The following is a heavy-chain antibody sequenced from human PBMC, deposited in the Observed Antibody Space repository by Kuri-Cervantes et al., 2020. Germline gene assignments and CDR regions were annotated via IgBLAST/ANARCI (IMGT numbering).Heavy chain of an antibody. D-gene: IGHD3-10*01. J-gene: IGHJ4*02. V-gene: IGHV3-23*01. Sequence: GESLKISCAASGFTFSSYAMSWVRQAPGKGLEWVSAIIGGGSNTYYAASVRGRFTISRDNSKSTLYLQMNSLRAEDTAVYYCAREYGEGWGQGTLVTVSS. CDR1: GFTFSSYA. CDR2: IIGGGSNT. CDR3: AREYGEG.